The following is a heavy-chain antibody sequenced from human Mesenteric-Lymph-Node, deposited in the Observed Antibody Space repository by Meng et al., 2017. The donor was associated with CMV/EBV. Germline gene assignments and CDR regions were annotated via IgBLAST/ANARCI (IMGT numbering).Heavy chain of an antibody. Sequence: GSLRLSCAVYGGSFSGYYWSWIRQPPGKGLEWIGEINHSGSTNYNPSLKSRVTISVDTSKNQFSLKLSSVTAADTAVYYCARGGWGYCSSTSCYTLYYYYGMDVWGQGTTVTVSS. CDR2: INHSGST. CDR1: GGSFSGYY. J-gene: IGHJ6*02. CDR3: ARGGWGYCSSTSCYTLYYYYGMDV. V-gene: IGHV4-34*01. D-gene: IGHD2-2*02.